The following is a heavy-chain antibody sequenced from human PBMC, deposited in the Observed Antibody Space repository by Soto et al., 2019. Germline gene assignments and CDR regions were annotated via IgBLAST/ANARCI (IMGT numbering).Heavy chain of an antibody. D-gene: IGHD6-19*01. CDR3: ARRTSGWYLDY. V-gene: IGHV3-23*01. CDR1: GFTFSSYA. J-gene: IGHJ4*02. CDR2: ISGSGGST. Sequence: EVQLLESGGGLVQPGGSLRLSCAASGFTFSSYAMSWVRQAPGKGLEWVSVISGSGGSTYYADSVKGRFTISRDNSKKTLYLQMNSLRAEDTAVYYCARRTSGWYLDYWGQGTLVTVSS.